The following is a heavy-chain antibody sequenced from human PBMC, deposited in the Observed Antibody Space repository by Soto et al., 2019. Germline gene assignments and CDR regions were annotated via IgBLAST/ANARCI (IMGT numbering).Heavy chain of an antibody. J-gene: IGHJ4*02. V-gene: IGHV3-23*01. CDR2: ISGSGGST. CDR3: AKDYLGSYVLGY. Sequence: GGSLRLSWAASGFTFISHAMSWVRQAPGKGLEWVSAISGSGGSTYCADSVKGRFTISRDNSKNTLYLQMNSLRAEDTAVYYCAKDYLGSYVLGYWGQGTLVTVSS. CDR1: GFTFISHA. D-gene: IGHD1-26*01.